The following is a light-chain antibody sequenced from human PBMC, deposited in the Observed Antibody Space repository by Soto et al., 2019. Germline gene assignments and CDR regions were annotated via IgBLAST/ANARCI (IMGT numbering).Light chain of an antibody. CDR1: NRDVGAYDY. CDR2: YFD. Sequence: QSVLTQPASVSGSPGQSIAISCTGTNRDVGAYDYVSWYLQYPDKAPQLWIYYFDHRPSGVSSRFSGSKSGNTASLTISGLQAEDEGDYYCCSYADGSIYFFGTGTKVTV. CDR3: CSYADGSIYF. V-gene: IGLV2-14*03. J-gene: IGLJ1*01.